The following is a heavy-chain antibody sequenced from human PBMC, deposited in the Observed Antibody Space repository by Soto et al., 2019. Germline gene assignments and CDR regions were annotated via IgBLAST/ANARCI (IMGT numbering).Heavy chain of an antibody. J-gene: IGHJ5*02. Sequence: QVQLQESGPGLVKLSETLSLTCSVSGDSSSTFYWSWIRQSPGKGLEWIGYMNNIGRTNYHTSLKSRVTISLDTSKNPFSLTVRAVIAAYTAVYYCARSFCRDSIRCNWFDPWGQGTLVTVSS. CDR2: MNNIGRT. V-gene: IGHV4-59*01. CDR1: GDSSSTFY. D-gene: IGHD2-2*02. CDR3: ARSFCRDSIRCNWFDP.